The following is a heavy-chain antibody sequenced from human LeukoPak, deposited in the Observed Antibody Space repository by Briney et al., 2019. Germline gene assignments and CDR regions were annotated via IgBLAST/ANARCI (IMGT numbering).Heavy chain of an antibody. V-gene: IGHV3-21*01. D-gene: IGHD3-10*01. CDR3: ARIWFGELLLGY. J-gene: IGHJ4*02. CDR1: GFTFSSYS. CDR2: ISSSSSYI. Sequence: AGGSLRLSCAASGFTFSSYSMNWVRQAPGKGLEWVSSISSSSSYIYYADSVKGRFTISRDNAKNSLYLQMNSLRAEDTAVYYCARIWFGELLLGYWGQGTLVTVSS.